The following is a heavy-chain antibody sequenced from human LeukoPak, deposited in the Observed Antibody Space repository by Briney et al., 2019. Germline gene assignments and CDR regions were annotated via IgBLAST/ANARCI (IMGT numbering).Heavy chain of an antibody. D-gene: IGHD3-9*01. J-gene: IGHJ5*02. CDR1: GFTFSSYS. CDR2: IYYSGST. CDR3: ARHVARYFDWLCAIDP. V-gene: IGHV4-39*01. Sequence: GSLRLSCAASGFTFSSYSMNWIRQPPGKGLEWIGSIYYSGSTYYNPSLKSRVTISVDTSKNQFSLKLSSVTAADTAVYYCARHVARYFDWLCAIDPWGQGTLVTVSS.